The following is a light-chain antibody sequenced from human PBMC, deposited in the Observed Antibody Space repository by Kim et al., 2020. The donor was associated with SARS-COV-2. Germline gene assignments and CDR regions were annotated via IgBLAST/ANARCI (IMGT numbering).Light chain of an antibody. CDR1: ISDVGSYNS. J-gene: IGLJ3*02. V-gene: IGLV2-11*03. Sequence: PGQSVTISCTGTISDVGSYNSVSWYQQHPGKAPKVLIYDVSRRPLGVPDRFSGSKSGHTASLIISGLQAEDEANYFCHSFAGTSWVFGGGTQLTVL. CDR2: DVS. CDR3: HSFAGTSWV.